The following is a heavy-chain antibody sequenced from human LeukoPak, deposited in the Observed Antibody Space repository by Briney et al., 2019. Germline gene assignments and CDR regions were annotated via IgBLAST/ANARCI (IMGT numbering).Heavy chain of an antibody. CDR3: AKDRGTSGWYVIDY. CDR2: INWNNGSI. D-gene: IGHD6-19*01. J-gene: IGHJ4*02. CDR1: GFTFDNYA. Sequence: GGSLRLSCAASGFTFDNYAMHWVRQAPGTGLEWVSGINWNNGSIDYADSVTGRFTISRDNAKNSLYLQMNSLRAEDTALYYCAKDRGTSGWYVIDYWGQGTLVTVSS. V-gene: IGHV3-9*01.